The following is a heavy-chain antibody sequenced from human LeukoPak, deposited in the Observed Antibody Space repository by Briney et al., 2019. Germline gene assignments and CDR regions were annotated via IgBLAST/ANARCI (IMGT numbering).Heavy chain of an antibody. CDR1: GFTFSSYA. CDR3: AKTGDIVVVVAAPDVFDI. J-gene: IGHJ3*02. V-gene: IGHV3-23*01. CDR2: ISGSGGST. D-gene: IGHD2-15*01. Sequence: GGSLRLSCAASGFTFSSYAMSWVRQAPGKGLEWVSAISGSGGSTYYANSVKGRFTISRDNSKNTLYLQMNSLRAEDTAVYYCAKTGDIVVVVAAPDVFDIWGQGTMVTVSS.